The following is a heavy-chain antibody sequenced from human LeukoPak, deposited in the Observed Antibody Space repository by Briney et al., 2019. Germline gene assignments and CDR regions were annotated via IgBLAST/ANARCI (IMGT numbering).Heavy chain of an antibody. CDR3: ARHVGRGSFRKVDYYYYMDV. J-gene: IGHJ6*03. Sequence: SETLSLTCTVSGGSISSSTYYWGWIGQPPGKGLEWIGNSDYSGSTYYSSSLKSRVTMSVDTSKNQFSLKLSSVTAADTAVYFCARHVGRGSFRKVDYYYYMDVWGKGTTVTVSS. CDR1: GGSISSSTYY. CDR2: SDYSGST. V-gene: IGHV4-39*01. D-gene: IGHD1-26*01.